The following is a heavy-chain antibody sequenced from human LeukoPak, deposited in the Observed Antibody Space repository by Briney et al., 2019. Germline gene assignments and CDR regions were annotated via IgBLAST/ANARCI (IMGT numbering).Heavy chain of an antibody. CDR3: ARVYLFYDFWSGLWY. J-gene: IGHJ4*02. CDR1: GFTFSSYA. V-gene: IGHV3-30*04. Sequence: PGGSLRLSCAASGFTFSSYAMHWVRQAPGKGLEWVAVISYDGSNKYYADSVKGRFTISRGNSKNTLYLQMNSLRAEDTAVYYCARVYLFYDFWSGLWYWGQGTLVTVSS. CDR2: ISYDGSNK. D-gene: IGHD3-3*01.